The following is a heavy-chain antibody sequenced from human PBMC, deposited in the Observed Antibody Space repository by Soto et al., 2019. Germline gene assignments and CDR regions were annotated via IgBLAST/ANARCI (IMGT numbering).Heavy chain of an antibody. J-gene: IGHJ3*02. Sequence: SETLSLTCTVSGGSISSYYWSWIRQPPGKGLEWIGYIYYSGSTNYNPSLKSRVTISVDTSKNQFSLKLSSVTAADPAVYYCARLQLGIGDAFDIWGQGTMVTVSS. V-gene: IGHV4-59*01. CDR3: ARLQLGIGDAFDI. CDR1: GGSISSYY. D-gene: IGHD7-27*01. CDR2: IYYSGST.